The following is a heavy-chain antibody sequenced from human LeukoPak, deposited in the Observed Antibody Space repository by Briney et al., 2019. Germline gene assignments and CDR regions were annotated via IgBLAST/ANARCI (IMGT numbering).Heavy chain of an antibody. V-gene: IGHV3-9*01. CDR2: ISWNSGSI. J-gene: IGHJ4*02. CDR3: GKDIYSYYGSGSHFIY. D-gene: IGHD3-10*01. CDR1: GFTFDDYA. Sequence: GGSLRLSCAASGFTFDDYAMHWVRQVPGKGLEWVSGISWNSGSIGYADSVKGRFTISRDNAKNSLYLQMNSLRAEDTALYYCGKDIYSYYGSGSHFIYWGQGTLVTVSS.